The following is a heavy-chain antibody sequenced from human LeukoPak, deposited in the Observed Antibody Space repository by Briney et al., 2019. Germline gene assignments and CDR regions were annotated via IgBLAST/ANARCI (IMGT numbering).Heavy chain of an antibody. V-gene: IGHV3-74*01. Sequence: GGSLRLSCVASGFTFSSYWMHWVRQDPRKGLVWVSRINGDGRNINYADSVRGRFTISRDTSENKVYLQMDSLRPDDTAVYYCTASFWSASKEGAYWGQGTLVTVSS. J-gene: IGHJ4*02. CDR2: INGDGRNI. CDR3: TASFWSASKEGAY. CDR1: GFTFSSYW. D-gene: IGHD3-3*01.